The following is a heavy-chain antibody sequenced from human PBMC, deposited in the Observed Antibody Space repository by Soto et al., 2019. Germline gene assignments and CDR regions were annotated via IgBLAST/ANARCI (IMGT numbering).Heavy chain of an antibody. CDR3: EKAHYGSGNYYIEY. Sequence: GGSLRLSCAASGFTVSSNYMSWVRQAPGKGLEWVSVIYSGGSAYYAGSVKGRFTISRDNSKNTLYLQMNNLRDDDTAVYYCEKAHYGSGNYYIEYWGQGTLVTVSS. CDR1: GFTVSSNY. D-gene: IGHD3-10*01. J-gene: IGHJ4*02. CDR2: IYSGGSA. V-gene: IGHV3-66*01.